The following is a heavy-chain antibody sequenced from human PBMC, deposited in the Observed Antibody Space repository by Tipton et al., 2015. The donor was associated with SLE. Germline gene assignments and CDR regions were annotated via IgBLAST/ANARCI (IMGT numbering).Heavy chain of an antibody. D-gene: IGHD1-14*01. CDR3: AKLSGTVPVDY. J-gene: IGHJ4*02. V-gene: IGHV3-23*01. CDR1: GFTSSNYA. Sequence: TLSLTCAASGFTSSNYAMSWVRQAPGKGLEWVSAISSDTATYYADSVKGRFTISRDDSKNTLYLQMNSLRAEDTAVYYCAKLSGTVPVDYWGRGTLVTVSS. CDR2: ISSDTAT.